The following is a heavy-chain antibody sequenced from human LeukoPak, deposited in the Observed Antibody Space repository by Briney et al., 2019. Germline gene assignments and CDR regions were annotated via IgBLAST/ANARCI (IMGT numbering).Heavy chain of an antibody. CDR3: ARVRPLRITMVRGAYDY. V-gene: IGHV4-34*01. CDR1: GGSISSYY. Sequence: SETLSLTCTVSGGSISSYYWSWIRQPPGKGLEWIGEINHSGSTNYNPSLKSRVTISVDTSKNQFSLKLSSVTAADTAVYYCARVRPLRITMVRGAYDYWGQGTLVTVSS. J-gene: IGHJ4*02. CDR2: INHSGST. D-gene: IGHD3-10*01.